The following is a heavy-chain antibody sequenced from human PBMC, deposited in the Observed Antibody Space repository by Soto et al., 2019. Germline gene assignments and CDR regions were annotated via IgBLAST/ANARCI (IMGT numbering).Heavy chain of an antibody. D-gene: IGHD2-2*01. V-gene: IGHV3-74*01. J-gene: IGHJ6*02. CDR1: GLTFSNYF. CDR2: MSGDGKTI. Sequence: GGSLRLSCAASGLTFSNYFMHWVRQVPGEGLVWVSRMSGDGKTISYADSVKGRFTISRDNAKNTLYLQMNSLRVEDTAVYYCVREMPVPIRGGYYYYSVLDAWGQGTTVTVSS. CDR3: VREMPVPIRGGYYYYSVLDA.